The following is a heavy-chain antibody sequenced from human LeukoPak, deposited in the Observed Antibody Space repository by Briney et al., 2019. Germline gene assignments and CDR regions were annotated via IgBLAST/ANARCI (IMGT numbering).Heavy chain of an antibody. V-gene: IGHV4-4*07. CDR2: IYTSGST. J-gene: IGHJ6*03. Sequence: SVTLSLPCTVSGRPMSSYYWSWIRKPAGKGLEWIGRIYTSGSTNYNPSLKSRVTMSVDTSKNQFSLKLSSVTAADTAVYYCARVFRCSSTSCYYMDVWGKGTTVTISS. CDR3: ARVFRCSSTSCYYMDV. CDR1: GRPMSSYY. D-gene: IGHD2-2*01.